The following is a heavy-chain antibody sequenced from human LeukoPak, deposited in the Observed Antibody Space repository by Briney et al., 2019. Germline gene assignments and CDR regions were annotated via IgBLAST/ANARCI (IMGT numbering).Heavy chain of an antibody. V-gene: IGHV3-23*01. D-gene: IGHD1-1*01. CDR3: AKGNWRYFDY. J-gene: IGHJ4*02. CDR1: GFXFKNAW. Sequence: PGGSLRLSCAASGFXFKNAWMSWVRQAPGKGQEWVSAIRGSGGSTYYADSVKGRFTISRDNSKNTLYLQMNSLGADDTAVYYCAKGNWRYFDYWGQGTLVTVSS. CDR2: IRGSGGST.